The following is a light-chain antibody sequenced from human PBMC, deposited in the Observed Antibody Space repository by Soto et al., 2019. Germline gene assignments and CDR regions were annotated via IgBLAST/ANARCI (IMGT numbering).Light chain of an antibody. CDR2: SNS. V-gene: IGLV1-47*02. CDR1: SFNIGSNY. CDR3: AAWDDSLSGVV. Sequence: QSVLTQPPSASGTPGQRVTISCSGSSFNIGSNYVYWYQQLPGTAPKLLIYSNSQWPSGVPDRFSGSKSDTSASLAISGLRSDDEADYYCAAWDDSLSGVVFGGGTKVSVL. J-gene: IGLJ2*01.